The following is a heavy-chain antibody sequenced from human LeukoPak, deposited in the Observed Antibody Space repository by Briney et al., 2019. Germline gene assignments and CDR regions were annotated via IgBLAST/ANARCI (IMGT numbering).Heavy chain of an antibody. Sequence: PGGSLRLSCAASGFTFSSYSMNWVRQAPGKGLEWVSSISSSSSYIYYADSVKGRFTISRDNAKNSLYLQMNSLRAEDTAVYYCARGGDNVVVPDPRFDPWGQGTLVTVSS. V-gene: IGHV3-21*01. J-gene: IGHJ5*02. CDR1: GFTFSSYS. D-gene: IGHD2-2*01. CDR3: ARGGDNVVVPDPRFDP. CDR2: ISSSSSYI.